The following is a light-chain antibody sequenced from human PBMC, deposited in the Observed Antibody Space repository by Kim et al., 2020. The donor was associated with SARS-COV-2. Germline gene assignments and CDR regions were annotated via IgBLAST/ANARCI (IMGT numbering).Light chain of an antibody. CDR3: QAWDSSVV. J-gene: IGLJ3*02. V-gene: IGLV3-1*01. CDR2: QDP. CDR1: KLGHKY. Sequence: SVSPGQTATITCSGHKLGHKYASWYQQKPGQSPLLFIYQDPRRPSGIPGRFSGSNSGNTATLTISGTQAMDEAAYYCQAWDSSVVFGGGTKLTVL.